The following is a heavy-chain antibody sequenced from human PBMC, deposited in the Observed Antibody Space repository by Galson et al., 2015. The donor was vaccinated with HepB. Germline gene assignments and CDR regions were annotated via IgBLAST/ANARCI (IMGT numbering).Heavy chain of an antibody. CDR3: ARGLDYYDSSGYRLKAFDI. D-gene: IGHD3-22*01. J-gene: IGHJ3*02. CDR1: GYTFTSYG. V-gene: IGHV1-18*04. Sequence: VKVSCKASGYTFTSYGISWVRQAPGQGLEWMGWISLYDGSTNTNYAQKLQGRVTMTTDTSTSTAYMEMRSLRSDDTAVYYCARGLDYYDSSGYRLKAFDIWGQGTMVTVSS. CDR2: ISLYDGSTNT.